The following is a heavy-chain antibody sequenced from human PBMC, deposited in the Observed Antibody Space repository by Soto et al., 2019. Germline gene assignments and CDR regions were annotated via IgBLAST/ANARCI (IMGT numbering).Heavy chain of an antibody. CDR2: IYHSGST. J-gene: IGHJ6*02. Sequence: SETLSLTCAVSGFSISSGGYSWSWIRQPPGKGLEWIGYIYHSGSTYYNPSLKSRVTISVDRSKNQFSLKLSSVTAADTAVYYCARVNLHSYGYGPYYYGMDVWGQGTTVTVSS. D-gene: IGHD5-18*01. CDR1: GFSISSGGYS. CDR3: ARVNLHSYGYGPYYYGMDV. V-gene: IGHV4-30-2*01.